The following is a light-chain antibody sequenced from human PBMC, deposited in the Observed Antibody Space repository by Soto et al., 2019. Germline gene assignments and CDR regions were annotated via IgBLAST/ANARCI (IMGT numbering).Light chain of an antibody. J-gene: IGKJ5*01. CDR2: GAS. CDR1: QSVSRDC. V-gene: IGKV3-20*01. CDR3: QQYGTSPPIT. Sequence: EIVLTQSPGTLSLFPGERATLSCRASQSVSRDCLAWYQQKPGQAPRLLIYGASCRATGIPDRISGSGSGTDFTLTISRLEPEDCGVYYCQQYGTSPPITFGQGTRLETK.